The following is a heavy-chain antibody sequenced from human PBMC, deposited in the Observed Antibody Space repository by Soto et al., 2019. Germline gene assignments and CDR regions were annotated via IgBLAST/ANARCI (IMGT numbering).Heavy chain of an antibody. V-gene: IGHV4-59*01. CDR1: GGSISSYY. D-gene: IGHD6-19*01. Sequence: SETLSLTCTVSGGSISSYYWSWIRQPPGKGLEWIGYIYYSGSTNYNPSLKSRVTISVDTSKNQFSLKLSSVTAADTAVYYCARVRPYSSGWYYFDYWGQGTLVTVSS. CDR2: IYYSGST. CDR3: ARVRPYSSGWYYFDY. J-gene: IGHJ4*02.